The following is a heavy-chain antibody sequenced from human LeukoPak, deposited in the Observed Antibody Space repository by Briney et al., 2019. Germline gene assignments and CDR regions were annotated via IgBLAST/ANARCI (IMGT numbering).Heavy chain of an antibody. Sequence: GGSLRLSCAASGFTVSSKYMSWVRQAPGKGLEWVSSISSSSSYIYYADSVKGRFTISRDNAKNSLYLQMNSLRAEDTAVYYCAREPTYGSGSYHDYWGQGTLVTVSS. V-gene: IGHV3-21*01. D-gene: IGHD3-10*01. J-gene: IGHJ4*02. CDR2: ISSSSSYI. CDR3: AREPTYGSGSYHDY. CDR1: GFTVSSKY.